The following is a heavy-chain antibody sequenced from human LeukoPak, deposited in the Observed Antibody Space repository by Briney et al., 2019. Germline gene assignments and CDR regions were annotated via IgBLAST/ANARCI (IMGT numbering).Heavy chain of an antibody. Sequence: ASVKVSCKASGYTFTSYGISWVRQAPGQGLEWMGWISAYNGNTNYAQKLQGRVTMTTDTSTSTAYMELRSLRSDDTAVYYCARRVTYSGTPRYYYMDVWGKGTTVTVSS. V-gene: IGHV1-18*01. D-gene: IGHD1-26*01. CDR2: ISAYNGNT. J-gene: IGHJ6*03. CDR1: GYTFTSYG. CDR3: ARRVTYSGTPRYYYMDV.